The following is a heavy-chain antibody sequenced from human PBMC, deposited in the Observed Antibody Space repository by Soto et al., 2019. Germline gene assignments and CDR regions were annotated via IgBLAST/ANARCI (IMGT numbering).Heavy chain of an antibody. J-gene: IGHJ5*02. CDR3: ARHSEMATTYNWFDX. V-gene: IGHV4-39*01. Sequence: SETLSLTCTVSGGSISSSSYYWGWIRQPPGKGLELIGSIYYSGSTYYNPSLRSRVTISVDTSKNQFSLKLSSVTAAETAVYYCARHSEMATTYNWFDXWGQVTRVTASX. CDR1: GGSISSSSYY. D-gene: IGHD5-12*01. CDR2: IYYSGST.